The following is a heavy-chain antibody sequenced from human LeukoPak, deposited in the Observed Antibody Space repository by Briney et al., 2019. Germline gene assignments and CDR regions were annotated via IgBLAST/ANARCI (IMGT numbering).Heavy chain of an antibody. CDR1: GFTFSSYW. CDR2: IKQDGSEK. J-gene: IGHJ4*02. Sequence: PGGSLRLSCAASGFTFSSYWMSWVRQAPGKGLEWVANIKQDGSEKYYVDSVKGRFTISRDNAKNSLCLQMNSLRAEDTAVYYCARDSYYYGSGVHDYWGQGTLVTVSS. D-gene: IGHD3-10*01. CDR3: ARDSYYYGSGVHDY. V-gene: IGHV3-7*01.